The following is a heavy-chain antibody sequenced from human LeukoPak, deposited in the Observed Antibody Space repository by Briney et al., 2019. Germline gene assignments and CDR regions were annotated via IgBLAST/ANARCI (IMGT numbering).Heavy chain of an antibody. CDR2: IYHSGTT. D-gene: IGHD6-13*01. CDR3: ARQGGSNSPYYYYYMDV. J-gene: IGHJ6*03. CDR1: GYSISSGYY. Sequence: PSETLSLTCAVSGYSISSGYYWGWSRQPPGKGPEWIGCIYHSGTTYYNPSLKSRVTISVDTSKNQFSLMISSVTAADTAVYYCARQGGSNSPYYYYYMDVWGKGTTVTVSS. V-gene: IGHV4-38-2*01.